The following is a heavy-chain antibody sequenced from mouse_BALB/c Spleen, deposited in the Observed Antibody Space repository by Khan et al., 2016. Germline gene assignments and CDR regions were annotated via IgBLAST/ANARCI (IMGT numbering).Heavy chain of an antibody. CDR3: AWSPYEYDVGFAD. V-gene: IGHV14-3*02. D-gene: IGHD2-4*01. CDR2: IDPANGNT. CDR1: GFNIKDTY. J-gene: IGHJ3*01. Sequence: EVQLQESGAELVKPGASVKLSCTAAGFNIKDTYMHWVKQRPEQGLEWIGRIDPANGNTKYDPKFQGKATITADTSSNTAYLQLSSLTSEDTAVYSSAWSPYEYDVGFADGGQGTLVTVSA.